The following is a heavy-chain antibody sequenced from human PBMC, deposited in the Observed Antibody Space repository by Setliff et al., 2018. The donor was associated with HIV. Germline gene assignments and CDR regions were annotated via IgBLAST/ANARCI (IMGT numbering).Heavy chain of an antibody. CDR2: IKTGNGDT. J-gene: IGHJ4*02. V-gene: IGHV1-3*04. D-gene: IGHD3-22*01. Sequence: VASVKVSCKTSGYSFSSHPIHWVRQAPGQRPEWMGWIKTGNGDTQYSQKFRDRVTITRDTSADTVYMELSSLRSEDTAVYYCARDRCDSSGYFIPGKYWGQGSLVTVSS. CDR1: GYSFSSHP. CDR3: ARDRCDSSGYFIPGKY.